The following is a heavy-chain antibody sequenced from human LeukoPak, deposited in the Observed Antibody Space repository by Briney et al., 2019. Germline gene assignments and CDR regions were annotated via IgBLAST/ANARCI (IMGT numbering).Heavy chain of an antibody. CDR2: ISSSGGTI. CDR3: ASSGSYGGPVYYFDY. Sequence: GGSLRLSCAASGFTFSDYYMSWIRQAPGKGLEWVSYISSSGGTIYYADSVKGRFTISRDNAKYLLYLQMNSLRAEDTAVYYCASSGSYGGPVYYFDYWGQGTLVTVSS. J-gene: IGHJ4*02. D-gene: IGHD1-26*01. V-gene: IGHV3-11*01. CDR1: GFTFSDYY.